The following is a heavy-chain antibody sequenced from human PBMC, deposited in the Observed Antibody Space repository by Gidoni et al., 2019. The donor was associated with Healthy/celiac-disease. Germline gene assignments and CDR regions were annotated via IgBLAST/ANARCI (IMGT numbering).Heavy chain of an antibody. CDR1: GGSISRYY. Sequence: QVQLQESGPGLVKPSETLSLTCTVSGGSISRYYWSWIRQPPGKGLEWIGYIYYSGSTNYNPSLKSRVTISVDTSKNQFSLKLSSVTAADTAVYYCARDQHGYYDSSGYYYPNWYFDLWGRGTLVTVSS. J-gene: IGHJ2*01. V-gene: IGHV4-59*01. D-gene: IGHD3-22*01. CDR2: IYYSGST. CDR3: ARDQHGYYDSSGYYYPNWYFDL.